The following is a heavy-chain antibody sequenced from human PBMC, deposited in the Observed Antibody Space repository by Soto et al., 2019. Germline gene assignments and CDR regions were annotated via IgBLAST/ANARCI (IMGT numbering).Heavy chain of an antibody. Sequence: ASGKVSCKASGYTFTSYAMHWVRQAPGQRLEWMGWINAGNGNTKYSQKFQGRVTITRDTSASTAYMELSSLRSEDTAVYYCARDGFMGYSSGSFDYWGQGTLVTVSS. CDR1: GYTFTSYA. D-gene: IGHD6-19*01. J-gene: IGHJ4*02. CDR3: ARDGFMGYSSGSFDY. V-gene: IGHV1-3*01. CDR2: INAGNGNT.